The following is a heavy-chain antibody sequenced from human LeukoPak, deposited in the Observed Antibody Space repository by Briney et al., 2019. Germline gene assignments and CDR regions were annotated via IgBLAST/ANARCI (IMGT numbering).Heavy chain of an antibody. CDR3: AKDLQDHYGSGSSFGY. D-gene: IGHD3-10*01. CDR1: GFIFSSYG. Sequence: GGSLRLSCAVSGFIFSSYGMNWVRQAPGKGLEWVAFVRFDGSNKYYADSVKGRFTISRDNSMNMLYLQMNSLGGEDTAVYYCAKDLQDHYGSGSSFGYWGQGTLVTVSS. J-gene: IGHJ4*02. V-gene: IGHV3-30*02. CDR2: VRFDGSNK.